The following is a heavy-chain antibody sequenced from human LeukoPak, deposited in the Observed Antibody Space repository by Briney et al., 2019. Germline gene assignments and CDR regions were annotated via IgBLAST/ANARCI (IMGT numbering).Heavy chain of an antibody. J-gene: IGHJ6*02. D-gene: IGHD5-18*01. CDR3: AREACRRCRDTAMVRLYGMDV. V-gene: IGHV3-74*01. Sequence: GGSLRLSCAASGLAFSAYKMHWVRQAPRKGLVWVSRISTDGYTTDYADFVQGRFTASRDNTKNTWSLEMNSLRADDTAVYYCAREACRRCRDTAMVRLYGMDVWGQGTTVTVSS. CDR2: ISTDGYTT. CDR1: GLAFSAYK.